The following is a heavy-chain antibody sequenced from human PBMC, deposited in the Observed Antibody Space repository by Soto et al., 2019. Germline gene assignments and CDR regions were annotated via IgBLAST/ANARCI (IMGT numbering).Heavy chain of an antibody. D-gene: IGHD3-22*01. Sequence: PGGSLRLSCAASGFTFSSYSMNWVRQAPGKGLEWVSSISSSSSYIYYADSVKGRFTISRDNAKNSLYLQMNSLRAEDTAVYYCASIGYYDSSGYYWPYFDYWGQGTLVTVSS. CDR2: ISSSSSYI. V-gene: IGHV3-21*01. CDR1: GFTFSSYS. CDR3: ASIGYYDSSGYYWPYFDY. J-gene: IGHJ4*02.